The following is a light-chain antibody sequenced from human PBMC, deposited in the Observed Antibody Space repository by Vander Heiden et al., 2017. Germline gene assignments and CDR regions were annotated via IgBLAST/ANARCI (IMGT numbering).Light chain of an antibody. V-gene: IGLV3-19*01. Sequence: SSELTQDPAVSVALGQTVRITCQGDSLRSYYASWYQQKPGQAPVLVIYGKNNRPSGIPDRCSGSSSGNTASLTITGAQAEDEADYYCNSRDSSGNRVLFGGGTKLTVL. CDR3: NSRDSSGNRVL. CDR1: SLRSYY. J-gene: IGLJ2*01. CDR2: GKN.